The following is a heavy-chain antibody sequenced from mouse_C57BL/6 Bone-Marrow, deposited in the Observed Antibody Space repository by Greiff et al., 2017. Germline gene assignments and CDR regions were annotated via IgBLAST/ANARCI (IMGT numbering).Heavy chain of an antibody. V-gene: IGHV1-42*01. CDR1: GYSFTGYY. CDR2: INPSTGGT. Sequence: VQLQQSGPELVKPGASVKISCKASGYSFTGYYMNWVKQSPEKSLEWIGEINPSTGGTTYNQKFKAKATLTVDKSSSTAYMQLKSLTSEDSAVYYCAKNYLVTTPTCYAMDYWGQGTSVTVSS. J-gene: IGHJ4*01. CDR3: AKNYLVTTPTCYAMDY. D-gene: IGHD2-5*01.